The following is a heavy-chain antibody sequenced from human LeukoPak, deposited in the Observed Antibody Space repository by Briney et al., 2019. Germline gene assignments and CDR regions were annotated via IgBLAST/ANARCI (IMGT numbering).Heavy chain of an antibody. D-gene: IGHD3-10*01. J-gene: IGHJ4*02. Sequence: GGSLRLSCAASGFTFTSYWMSWVRQAPGKGLEWVTNIRQDGSEEYYVDSVKGRFTISRDNAKNSVYLQMNSLRAEDTGVYYCARPLWSSSRGHVGFDYWGQGTLVTVSS. V-gene: IGHV3-7*01. CDR1: GFTFTSYW. CDR3: ARPLWSSSRGHVGFDY. CDR2: IRQDGSEE.